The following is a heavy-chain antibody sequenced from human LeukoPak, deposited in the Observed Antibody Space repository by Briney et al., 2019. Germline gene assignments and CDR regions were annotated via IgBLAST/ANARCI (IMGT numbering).Heavy chain of an antibody. Sequence: GGSLGLSCAASGLTFSGSGIHWVRQASGKGLEWLGRIGRQGDSDATRYAASLKGKFTISRVDSRNTAYLQMNSLKTEDTAVYYCAGDYNFLTGLNYWGQGTLVTVSS. CDR3: AGDYNFLTGLNY. J-gene: IGHJ4*02. V-gene: IGHV3-73*01. CDR2: IGRQGDSDAT. CDR1: GLTFSGSG. D-gene: IGHD3-9*01.